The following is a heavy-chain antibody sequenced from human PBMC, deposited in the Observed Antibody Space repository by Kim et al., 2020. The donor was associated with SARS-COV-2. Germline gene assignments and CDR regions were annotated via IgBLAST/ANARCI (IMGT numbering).Heavy chain of an antibody. CDR2: ISSSSSYI. V-gene: IGHV3-21*01. CDR3: ARDPRDGYYDYIWGSYRDRDYYYYMDV. D-gene: IGHD3-16*02. J-gene: IGHJ6*03. Sequence: GGSLRLSCAASGFTFSSSSMNWVRQAPGKGLEWVSSISSSSSYIYYADSVKGRFTISRDNAKNSLYLQMNSLRAEDTAVYYCARDPRDGYYDYIWGSYRDRDYYYYMDVWGKGTTVTVSS. CDR1: GFTFSSSS.